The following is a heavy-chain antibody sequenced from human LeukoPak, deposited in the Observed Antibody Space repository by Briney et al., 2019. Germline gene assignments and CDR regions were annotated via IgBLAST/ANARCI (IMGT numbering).Heavy chain of an antibody. CDR1: GFTFSTYS. CDR2: ISSSSSYI. V-gene: IGHV3-21*01. J-gene: IGHJ4*02. CDR3: ASSGRWLIDY. Sequence: PGGSLRLSCVASGFTFSTYSMTWVRQAPGKGLEWVSSISSSSSYIYYADSVKGRFTISRDNAKNSLYLQMNSLRAEDTAVYYCASSGRWLIDYWGQGTLVTVSS. D-gene: IGHD5-12*01.